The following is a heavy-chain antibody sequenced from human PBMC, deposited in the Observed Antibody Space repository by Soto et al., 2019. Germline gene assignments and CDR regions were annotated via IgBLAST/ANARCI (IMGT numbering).Heavy chain of an antibody. D-gene: IGHD3-22*01. CDR2: IDPSDSYT. V-gene: IGHV5-10-1*01. Sequence: LGESLKISCKGSGYSFTRYWIYWVRQMPGKGLEWMGRIDPSDSYTNYSPSFQGHVTISADKSISTAYLQWSSLKASDTAMYYCARHPYDSSGYYHNWFDPWGQGTRVTVSS. J-gene: IGHJ5*02. CDR3: ARHPYDSSGYYHNWFDP. CDR1: GYSFTRYW.